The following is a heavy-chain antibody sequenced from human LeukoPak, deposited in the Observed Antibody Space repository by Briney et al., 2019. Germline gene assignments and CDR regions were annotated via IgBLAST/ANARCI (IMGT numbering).Heavy chain of an antibody. Sequence: SETLSLTCAVYGESFSGYYWSWIRQPPGKGLEWIGEINHSGSTNYNPSLKSRVTISVDTSKNQFSLKLSPVTAADTAVYYCARGLGIFGVSWFDPWGQGTLVTVSS. CDR3: ARGLGIFGVSWFDP. J-gene: IGHJ5*02. V-gene: IGHV4-34*01. CDR2: INHSGST. CDR1: GESFSGYY. D-gene: IGHD3-3*01.